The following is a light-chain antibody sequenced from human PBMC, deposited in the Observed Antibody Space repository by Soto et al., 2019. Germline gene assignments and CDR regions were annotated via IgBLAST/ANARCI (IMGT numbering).Light chain of an antibody. CDR3: QQRNIWPPVT. CDR1: PSVTNY. J-gene: IGKJ5*01. Sequence: GGIATLSCRASPSVTNYLAWYQQKPGQPPRLLIYGAFNRAAGIPARFSGSGSGTDFTLTISSLEPEDSAVYYCQQRNIWPPVTFGQGTRLEIK. CDR2: GAF. V-gene: IGKV3-11*01.